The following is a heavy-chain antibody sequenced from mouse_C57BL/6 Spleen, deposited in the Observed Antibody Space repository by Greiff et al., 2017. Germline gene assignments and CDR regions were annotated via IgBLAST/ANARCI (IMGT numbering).Heavy chain of an antibody. V-gene: IGHV14-2*01. CDR3: ARNYGSSSFAS. J-gene: IGHJ3*01. Sequence: VQLKQSGAELVKPGASVKLSCTASGFNIKDYYMHWVKQRTEQGLEWIGRIDPEDGDTKYAPKFQGKATITADTSSNTAYLQLSSLTSEDTAVYYCARNYGSSSFASWGQGTLVTVSA. CDR2: IDPEDGDT. CDR1: GFNIKDYY. D-gene: IGHD1-1*01.